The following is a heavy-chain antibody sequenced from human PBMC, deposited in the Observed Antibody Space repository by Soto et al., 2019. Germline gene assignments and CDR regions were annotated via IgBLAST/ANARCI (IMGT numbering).Heavy chain of an antibody. CDR2: INHSGST. Sequence: SETLSLTCAVYRGSFSGYSWTWVRQSPGKGLEWIGEINHSGSTNYNPSLKSRVTISVDTSKNQFSLKLSSVTAADTAVYYCARAKAAVRATGTTFSYYYNGTDVRGKGTTVTVSS. CDR3: ARAKAAVRATGTTFSYYYNGTDV. J-gene: IGHJ6*04. V-gene: IGHV4-34*01. CDR1: RGSFSGYS. D-gene: IGHD1-1*01.